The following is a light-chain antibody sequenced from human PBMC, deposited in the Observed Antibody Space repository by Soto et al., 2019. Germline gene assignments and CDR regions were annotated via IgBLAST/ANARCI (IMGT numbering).Light chain of an antibody. Sequence: DIVLTQSPLSLPVTPGEPASISCRSSRSLVNGDGDDYLDWYVQKPGQSPQVLIYHASNRASGVPDRFSGSGSGTDFTLSISTVEAADVGVYYSMQGLQTPVTFGQGTKVEIK. CDR3: MQGLQTPVT. CDR1: RSLVNGDGDDY. V-gene: IGKV2-28*01. J-gene: IGKJ1*01. CDR2: HAS.